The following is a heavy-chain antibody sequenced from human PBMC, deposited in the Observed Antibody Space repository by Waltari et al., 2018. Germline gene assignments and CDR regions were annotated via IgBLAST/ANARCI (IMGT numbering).Heavy chain of an antibody. CDR2: IYHSGST. Sequence: QVQLQESGPGLVKPSGPLSLTCAVSGGSISSSNWWRWVRQPPGTGLEWIGEIYHSGSTNYNPSLKSRVTISVDKAKNQFSLKLSSVTAADTAVYYCARGQAGGTYYYDSSGFYFDYWGQGTLVTVSS. D-gene: IGHD3-22*01. J-gene: IGHJ4*02. CDR3: ARGQAGGTYYYDSSGFYFDY. CDR1: GGSISSSNW. V-gene: IGHV4-4*02.